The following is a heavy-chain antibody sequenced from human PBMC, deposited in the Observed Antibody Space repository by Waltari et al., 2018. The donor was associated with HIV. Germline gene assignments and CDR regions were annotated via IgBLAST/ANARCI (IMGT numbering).Heavy chain of an antibody. CDR1: GNTFTSYD. Sequence: QVQLVQSGAEVKKPGAPVKVSCKASGNTFTSYDINWVRQATGQGLEWLGWMNPNSGNTGYAQRFQGRVTITRNTSISTAYMELSSLRSEDTAVYFCARGPQDYPKYYFDYWGQGTLVTVSS. J-gene: IGHJ4*02. V-gene: IGHV1-8*01. CDR3: ARGPQDYPKYYFDY. CDR2: MNPNSGNT. D-gene: IGHD4-17*01.